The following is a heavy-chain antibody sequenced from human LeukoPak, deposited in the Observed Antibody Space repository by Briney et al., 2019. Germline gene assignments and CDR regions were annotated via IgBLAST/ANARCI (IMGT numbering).Heavy chain of an antibody. Sequence: GRSLRLSCAASGFTFDDYAMPWVRQAPGKGLEWVSGISWNSGSIGYADSVKGRFTISRDNAKNSLYLQMNSLRAEDTALYYCATFSDYYDSSGPNWGQGTLVTVSS. D-gene: IGHD3-22*01. V-gene: IGHV3-9*01. CDR1: GFTFDDYA. CDR2: ISWNSGSI. CDR3: ATFSDYYDSSGPN. J-gene: IGHJ4*02.